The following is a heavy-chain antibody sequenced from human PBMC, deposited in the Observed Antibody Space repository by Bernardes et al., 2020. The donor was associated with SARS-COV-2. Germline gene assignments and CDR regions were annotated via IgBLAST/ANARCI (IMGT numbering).Heavy chain of an antibody. J-gene: IGHJ4*02. D-gene: IGHD3-10*01. CDR3: ARDHLPPFYYGSRSYPGY. Sequence: ASVKVSCKASGYTFTSYGISWVRQAPGQGLEWMGWISAYNGNTNYAQKLQGRVTMTTDTSTSTAYMELRSLRSDDTAVYYCARDHLPPFYYGSRSYPGYWGQGTLVTVSS. CDR2: ISAYNGNT. CDR1: GYTFTSYG. V-gene: IGHV1-18*04.